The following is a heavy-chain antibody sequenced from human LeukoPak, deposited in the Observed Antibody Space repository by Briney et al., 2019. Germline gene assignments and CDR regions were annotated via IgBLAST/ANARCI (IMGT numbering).Heavy chain of an antibody. V-gene: IGHV4-61*02. D-gene: IGHD3-3*01. CDR3: ARFSDFWSGWYFDY. CDR2: IYTSGST. CDR1: GGSISSGSYY. Sequence: SQTLSLTCTVSGGSISSGSYYWSWIRQPAGKGLEWIGCIYTSGSTNYNPSLKSRVTISVDTSKNQFSLKLSSVAAADTAVYYCARFSDFWSGWYFDYWGQGTLVTVSS. J-gene: IGHJ4*02.